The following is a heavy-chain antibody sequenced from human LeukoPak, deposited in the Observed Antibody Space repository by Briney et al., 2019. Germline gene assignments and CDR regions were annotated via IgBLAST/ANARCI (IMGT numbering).Heavy chain of an antibody. CDR3: ARVPYDFWSGSFFDY. CDR2: IYTCGST. Sequence: SETLSLTCTVSGGSISSYYWSWIRQPAGKGLEWIGRIYTCGSTNYNPSLKSRVTMSVDTSKNQFSLKLSSVTAADTAVYYCARVPYDFWSGSFFDYWGQGTLVTVSS. CDR1: GGSISSYY. J-gene: IGHJ4*02. D-gene: IGHD3-3*01. V-gene: IGHV4-4*07.